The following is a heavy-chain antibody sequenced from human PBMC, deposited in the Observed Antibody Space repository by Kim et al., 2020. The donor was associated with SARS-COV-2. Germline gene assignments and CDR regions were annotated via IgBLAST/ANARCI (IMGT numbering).Heavy chain of an antibody. CDR2: ISGSGGST. CDR3: ATYPLKRTGYCSSTSCYSFDY. V-gene: IGHV3-23*01. CDR1: GFTFSSYA. D-gene: IGHD2-2*02. Sequence: GGSLRLSCAASGFTFSSYAMSWVRQAPGKGLEWVSAISGSGGSTYYADSVKGRFTISRDNSKNTLYLQMNSLRAEDTAVYYCATYPLKRTGYCSSTSCYSFDYWGQGTLVTVSS. J-gene: IGHJ4*02.